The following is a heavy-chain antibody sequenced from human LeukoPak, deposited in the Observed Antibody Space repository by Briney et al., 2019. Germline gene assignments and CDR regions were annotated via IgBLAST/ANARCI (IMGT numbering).Heavy chain of an antibody. V-gene: IGHV1-2*02. CDR2: INPNSGGT. J-gene: IGHJ5*02. Sequence: GASVKVSCKASGYTFTSYGISWVRQAPGQGLEWMGWINPNSGGTNYAQKFQGRVTMTRDTSISTAYMELSRLRSDDTAVYYCARGSSGWYKGWFDPWGQGTLVTVSS. D-gene: IGHD6-19*01. CDR1: GYTFTSYG. CDR3: ARGSSGWYKGWFDP.